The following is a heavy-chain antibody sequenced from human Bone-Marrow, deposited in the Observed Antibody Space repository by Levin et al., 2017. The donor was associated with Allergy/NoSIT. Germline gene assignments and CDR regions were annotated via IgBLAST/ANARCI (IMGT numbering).Heavy chain of an antibody. D-gene: IGHD4-17*01. CDR3: ARDAPPHDIRHGDLDY. CDR1: GFTFSSYG. V-gene: IGHV3-33*01. Sequence: PGGSLRLSCAASGFTFSSYGMHWVRQAPGKGLEWVAVIWYDGSNKYYADSVKGRFTISRDNSKNTLYLQMNSLRAEDTAVYYCARDAPPHDIRHGDLDYWGQGTLVTVSS. J-gene: IGHJ4*02. CDR2: IWYDGSNK.